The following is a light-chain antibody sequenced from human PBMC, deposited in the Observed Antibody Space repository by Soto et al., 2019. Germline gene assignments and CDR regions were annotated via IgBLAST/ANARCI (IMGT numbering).Light chain of an antibody. CDR3: QHYGTSMWT. V-gene: IGKV3D-20*01. CDR1: QSVSSSS. CDR2: DTS. Sequence: EIVLTQSPATLSVFPGEKATLSCGASQSVSSSSLSWYQQKPGQAPRLLIYDTSSRATDIPDRFSGSGSGTDFTLTISRLEPEDFTVYYCQHYGTSMWTFGQGTKVDIK. J-gene: IGKJ1*01.